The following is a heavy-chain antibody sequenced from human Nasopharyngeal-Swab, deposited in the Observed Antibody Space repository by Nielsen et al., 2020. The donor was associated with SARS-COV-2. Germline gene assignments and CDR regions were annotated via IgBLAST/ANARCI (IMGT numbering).Heavy chain of an antibody. CDR1: GFTFSSYW. V-gene: IGHV3-7*01. CDR3: ARLGTESYHYYSLDV. J-gene: IGHJ6*02. CDR2: IKQDGSEK. Sequence: LSLTCAASGFTFSSYWMSWVRQAPGKGLEWVANIKQDGSEKYYVDSVKGRFTISRDNAKNSLYLEMNSLRVEDTAAYYCARLGTESYHYYSLDVWGQGTTVTVSS. D-gene: IGHD1-1*01.